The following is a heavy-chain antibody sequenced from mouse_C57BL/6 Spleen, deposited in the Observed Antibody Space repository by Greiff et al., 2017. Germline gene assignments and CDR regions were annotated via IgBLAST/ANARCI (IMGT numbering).Heavy chain of an antibody. CDR3: AREGQDSSGSYYWAMDD. J-gene: IGHJ4*01. V-gene: IGHV1-82*01. CDR1: GYAFSSSW. CDR2: VYPGDGDT. Sequence: QVQLQQSGPELVKPGASVKISCKASGYAFSSSWMNWVKQRPGKGLEWIGRVYPGDGDTNYNGKFKGKATLTADKSSSTAYMQLSSLTSEDSAVYFCAREGQDSSGSYYWAMDDWGPGTSVTVSS. D-gene: IGHD3-2*02.